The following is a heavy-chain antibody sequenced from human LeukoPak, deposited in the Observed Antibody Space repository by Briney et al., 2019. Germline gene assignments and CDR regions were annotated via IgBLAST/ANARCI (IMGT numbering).Heavy chain of an antibody. CDR1: EFSVNNNY. D-gene: IGHD3-10*01. CDR2: IDNFGTT. J-gene: IGHJ4*02. Sequence: GGSLRLSCTASEFSVNNNYINWVRQAPGTGLEWVSSIDNFGTTDYADSLKGRFTISRDISKNTVYLQMNSLRAEDTAVYYCAGGTYYGSGTRPGYLDYWGLGTLVTVSS. CDR3: AGGTYYGSGTRPGYLDY. V-gene: IGHV3-53*01.